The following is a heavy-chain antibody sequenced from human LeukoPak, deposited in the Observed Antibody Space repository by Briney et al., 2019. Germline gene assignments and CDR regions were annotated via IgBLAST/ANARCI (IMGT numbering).Heavy chain of an antibody. V-gene: IGHV1-69*13. J-gene: IGHJ4*02. CDR3: ARDGRMDLTGYYLFDY. CDR1: GGTFSSYA. Sequence: SVKVSCKASGGTFSSYAISWVRQAPGQGLEWMGGIIPIFGTANYAQKFQGRVTITADESTSPAYMELSSLRSEDTAVYYCARDGRMDLTGYYLFDYWGQGTLVTVSS. D-gene: IGHD3-9*01. CDR2: IIPIFGTA.